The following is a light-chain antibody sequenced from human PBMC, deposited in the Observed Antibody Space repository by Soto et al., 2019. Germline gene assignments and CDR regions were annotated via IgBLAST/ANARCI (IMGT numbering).Light chain of an antibody. CDR1: QNVNSN. Sequence: EIVMTQSPASLSVSPGERATLSCRASQNVNSNLAWYQQKPGQAPRLLIYGASSRATGIPDRFSGSGSGTDFTLTISRLEPEDFAVYYCQQYGSSPWTFGQGTKVDI. CDR2: GAS. J-gene: IGKJ1*01. V-gene: IGKV3-20*01. CDR3: QQYGSSPWT.